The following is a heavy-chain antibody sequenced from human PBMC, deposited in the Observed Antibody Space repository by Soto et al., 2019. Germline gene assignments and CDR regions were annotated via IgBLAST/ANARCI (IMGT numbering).Heavy chain of an antibody. CDR1: GFTFSSYG. CDR3: AKDGGDYGFDY. D-gene: IGHD4-17*01. J-gene: IGHJ4*02. CDR2: ISYAGSNK. Sequence: QVQLVESGGGVVQPGRSLRLSCAASGFTFSSYGMHWVRQAPGKGLEWVAVISYAGSNKYYADSVKGRFTISRDNSKNTLYLQMNSLRAEDTAVYYCAKDGGDYGFDYWGQGTLVTVSS. V-gene: IGHV3-30*18.